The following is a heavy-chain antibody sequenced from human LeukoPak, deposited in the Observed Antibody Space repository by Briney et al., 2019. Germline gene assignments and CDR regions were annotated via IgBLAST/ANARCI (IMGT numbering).Heavy chain of an antibody. CDR2: IYYSGST. CDR3: AIRMIVVATFDY. V-gene: IGHV4-39*01. CDR1: GGSISSSSYY. Sequence: SETLSLTCTVSGGSISSSSYYWGWIRQPPGKGLEWIGSIYYSGSTYYNPSLKSRVTISVDTSKNQFSLKLSSVTAADTAVYYCAIRMIVVATFDYWGQGTLVTVSS. D-gene: IGHD3-22*01. J-gene: IGHJ4*02.